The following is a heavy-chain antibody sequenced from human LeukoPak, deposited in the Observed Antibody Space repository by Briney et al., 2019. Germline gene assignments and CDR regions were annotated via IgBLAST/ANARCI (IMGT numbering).Heavy chain of an antibody. CDR1: GYTFTGYY. D-gene: IGHD5-18*01. J-gene: IGHJ4*02. CDR2: INPNSGGT. V-gene: IGHV1-2*02. CDR3: ARFVDTAMVNDY. Sequence: ASVKVSCKASGYTFTGYYMHWVRQAPGQGLEWMGWINPNSGGTNYAQKFQGRVTMTRDTSISTAYMELSRLRSDDTAVYYCARFVDTAMVNDYWGQGTLVTVPS.